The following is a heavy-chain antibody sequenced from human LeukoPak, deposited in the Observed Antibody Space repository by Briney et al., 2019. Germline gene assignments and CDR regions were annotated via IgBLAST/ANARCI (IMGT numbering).Heavy chain of an antibody. CDR3: ARWYSSGWYRTQTYFDY. D-gene: IGHD6-19*01. V-gene: IGHV3-74*01. CDR1: GFTFSSYA. Sequence: GSLGLSCAASGFTFSSYARHWVRRAPGKGLVWISGSNGDGSSTSYADSVKGRFTISRDNAKNTLYLQMNSLRAEDTAVYYCARWYSSGWYRTQTYFDYWGQGTLVTVSS. CDR2: SNGDGSST. J-gene: IGHJ4*02.